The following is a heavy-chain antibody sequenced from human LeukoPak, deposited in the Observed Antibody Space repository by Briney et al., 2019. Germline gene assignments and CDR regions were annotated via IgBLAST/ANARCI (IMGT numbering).Heavy chain of an antibody. D-gene: IGHD6-19*01. CDR1: GFTFSSYS. J-gene: IGHJ5*02. V-gene: IGHV3-21*01. CDR3: AKEQWLSARWFDP. Sequence: GGSLRLSCAASGFTFSSYSMNWVRQAPGKGLEWVSSISSSSSYIYYADSVKGRFTISRDNAKNSLYLQMNSLRAEDTAVYYCAKEQWLSARWFDPWGQGTLVTVSS. CDR2: ISSSSSYI.